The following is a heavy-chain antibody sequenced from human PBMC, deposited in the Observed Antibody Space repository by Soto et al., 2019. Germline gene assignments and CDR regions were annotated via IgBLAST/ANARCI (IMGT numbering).Heavy chain of an antibody. Sequence: PGESLKISCKGSGYSFTSYWISWVRQMPGKGLEWMGRIDPSDSYTNYSPSFQGHVTISADKSISTAYLQWSSLKASDTAMYYCARLLGYCSSTSCFVHYYGMDVWGQGTTVTVSS. J-gene: IGHJ6*02. D-gene: IGHD2-2*01. CDR2: IDPSDSYT. CDR3: ARLLGYCSSTSCFVHYYGMDV. CDR1: GYSFTSYW. V-gene: IGHV5-10-1*01.